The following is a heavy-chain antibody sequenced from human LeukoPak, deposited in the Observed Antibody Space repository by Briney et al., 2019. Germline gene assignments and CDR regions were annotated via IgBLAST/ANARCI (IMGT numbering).Heavy chain of an antibody. J-gene: IGHJ3*02. V-gene: IGHV4-59*01. CDR3: ARAVAGTDAGFDI. CDR2: IYYSERT. CDR1: GGSISTYY. Sequence: SETLSLTRTVSGGSISTYYWSWIRQPPGKGLEWIGYIYYSERTKYNPSLKSRVTVSVDTSKNQFSLNQFSLKLSSVTAADTATYYCARAVAGTDAGFDIWGQGTMVTVSS. D-gene: IGHD6-19*01.